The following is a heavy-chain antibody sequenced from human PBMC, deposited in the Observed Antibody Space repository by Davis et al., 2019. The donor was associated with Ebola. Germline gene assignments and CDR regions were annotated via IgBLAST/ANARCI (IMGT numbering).Heavy chain of an antibody. Sequence: PGGSLRLSCAASGFTFSSYGMHWVRQAPGKGLEWVAVIWYDGSNKHYADSVKGRFTMSRDNSKNTLYLQMNSLRAEDTAVYYCARGSRFDFYDTSGYYPSYFDYWGQGTLVTVSS. V-gene: IGHV3-33*01. J-gene: IGHJ4*02. CDR3: ARGSRFDFYDTSGYYPSYFDY. CDR1: GFTFSSYG. CDR2: IWYDGSNK. D-gene: IGHD3-22*01.